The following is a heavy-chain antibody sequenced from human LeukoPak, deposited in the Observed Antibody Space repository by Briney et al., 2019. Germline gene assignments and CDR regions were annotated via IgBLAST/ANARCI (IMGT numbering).Heavy chain of an antibody. J-gene: IGHJ4*02. CDR2: IYSGGST. Sequence: GGSLRLSCAASGFIVSNNYMNWVRQAPGKGLEWVSVIYSGGSTYYADSVKGRFTISRDNAKNSLYLQMNSLRVEDTAVYYCAGLDTAMITSSDYWGQGTLVTVSS. D-gene: IGHD5-18*01. CDR3: AGLDTAMITSSDY. CDR1: GFIVSNNY. V-gene: IGHV3-53*01.